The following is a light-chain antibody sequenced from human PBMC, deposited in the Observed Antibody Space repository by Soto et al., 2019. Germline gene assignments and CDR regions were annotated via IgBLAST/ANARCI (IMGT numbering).Light chain of an antibody. CDR3: QQRSNWSVFT. CDR2: DAS. Sequence: EIVLTQSPATLSLSPGERATLSCRASQSVSSYLAWYQQKPGQAPRLLIYDASNRATGIPARFSGSGSGTDFTLTISSLEPEDLAVYYCQQRSNWSVFTFGPGTKVDIK. J-gene: IGKJ3*01. V-gene: IGKV3-11*01. CDR1: QSVSSY.